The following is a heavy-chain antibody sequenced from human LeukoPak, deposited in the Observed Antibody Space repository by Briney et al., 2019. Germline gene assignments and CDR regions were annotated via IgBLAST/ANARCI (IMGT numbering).Heavy chain of an antibody. D-gene: IGHD1-26*01. CDR3: GMNRVSGSYYSAFDI. V-gene: IGHV3-7*05. CDR1: GFTFSSYC. J-gene: IGHJ3*02. Sequence: PGGSLTLSCAGSGFTFSSYCMSRLRQAPGKGLEWVANIKQDGSEKYYVDSVKGRFTISRDNAKNSLYLQMNSLRAEDTAVYYCGMNRVSGSYYSAFDIWGQGTMVTVSS. CDR2: IKQDGSEK.